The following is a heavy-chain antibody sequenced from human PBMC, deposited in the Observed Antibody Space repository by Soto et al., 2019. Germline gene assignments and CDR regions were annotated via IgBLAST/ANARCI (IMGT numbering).Heavy chain of an antibody. V-gene: IGHV4-34*01. CDR2: INHSGST. Sequence: QVQLQQWGAGLLKPSATLSLTCAVYGGSFSGYYWSWIRQPPGKGLEWIGEINHSGSTNYNPSLKSTVTISVDTSRSQFSLKLISVTAADTAVYYCSRARLSGGMDVWCQGTTVTDSS. J-gene: IGHJ6*02. CDR1: GGSFSGYY. D-gene: IGHD6-19*01. CDR3: SRARLSGGMDV.